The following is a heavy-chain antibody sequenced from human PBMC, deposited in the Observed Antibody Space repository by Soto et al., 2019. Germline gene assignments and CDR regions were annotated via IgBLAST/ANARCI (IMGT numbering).Heavy chain of an antibody. J-gene: IGHJ4*02. V-gene: IGHV3-72*01. D-gene: IGHD3-3*01. Sequence: PGGSLRLSCAASGFTFSDHYMDWVRQAPGKGLEWVGRIRNRPNSYITEYAASVKGRFTISRDNSKNSVYLQMNSLKTEDTAVYHCARGRLGGGYYFDYWGQGTLVTVSS. CDR1: GFTFSDHY. CDR3: ARGRLGGGYYFDY. CDR2: IRNRPNSYIT.